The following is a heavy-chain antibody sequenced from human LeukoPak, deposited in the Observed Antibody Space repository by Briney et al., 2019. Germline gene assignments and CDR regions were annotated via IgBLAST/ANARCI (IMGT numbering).Heavy chain of an antibody. CDR3: AASTTAYYDILTGYYNSHYYYMDV. CDR2: ISGSGGST. Sequence: GGSPRLSCAASGFTFSSYAMSWVRQAPGKGLEWVSAISGSGGSTYYADSVKGRFTISRDNSKNTLYLQMNSLRAEDTAVYYCAASTTAYYDILTGYYNSHYYYMDVWGKGTTVTVSS. D-gene: IGHD3-9*01. V-gene: IGHV3-23*01. CDR1: GFTFSSYA. J-gene: IGHJ6*03.